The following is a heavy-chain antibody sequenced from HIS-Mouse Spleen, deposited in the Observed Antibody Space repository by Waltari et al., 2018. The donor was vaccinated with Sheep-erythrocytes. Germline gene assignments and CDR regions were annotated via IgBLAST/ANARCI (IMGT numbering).Heavy chain of an antibody. V-gene: IGHV3-21*01. CDR1: GFTFSSYS. CDR3: ARVASGATFDY. CDR2: ISSSSSYI. D-gene: IGHD1-26*01. J-gene: IGHJ4*02. Sequence: EVQLVESGGGLVKPGGSLRLSCAASGFTFSSYSMNWVRQAPGKGLEWVSSISSSSSYIYYANSVKGRFTISRDNAKNSLYLQMNSLRAEDTAVYYCARVASGATFDYWGQGTLVTVSS.